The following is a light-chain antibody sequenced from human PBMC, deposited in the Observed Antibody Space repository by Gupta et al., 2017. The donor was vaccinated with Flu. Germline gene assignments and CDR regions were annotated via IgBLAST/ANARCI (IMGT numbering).Light chain of an antibody. CDR1: QNMDAW. CDR3: QQYNNYPWT. Sequence: PSTLSASLGARVTITCRASQNMDAWLAWYQQRPGKAPSLLIYKASTLQSGVPSRFSGSGSGTEFTLAISSLQPDDLATYYCQQYNNYPWTFGQGTKV. CDR2: KAS. V-gene: IGKV1-5*03. J-gene: IGKJ1*01.